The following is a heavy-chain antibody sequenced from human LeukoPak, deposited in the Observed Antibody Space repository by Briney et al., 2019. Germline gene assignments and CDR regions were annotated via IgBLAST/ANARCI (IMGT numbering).Heavy chain of an antibody. CDR2: IYPGDSDT. J-gene: IGHJ5*02. CDR1: GYSFTSYW. Sequence: GESLKISCKGSGYSFTSYWIGWVRQLPGKGLEWMGIIYPGDSDTRYSPSFQGQVTISADKSISTAYLQWSSLKASDTAMYYCARLGHRFMVRGVIRDWFDPWGQGTLVTVSS. D-gene: IGHD3-10*01. CDR3: ARLGHRFMVRGVIRDWFDP. V-gene: IGHV5-51*01.